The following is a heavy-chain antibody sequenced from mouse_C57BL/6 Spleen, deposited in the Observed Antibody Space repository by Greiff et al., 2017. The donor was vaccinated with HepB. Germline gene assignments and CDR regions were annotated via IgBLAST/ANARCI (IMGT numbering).Heavy chain of an antibody. V-gene: IGHV7-3*01. CDR2: IRNKANGYTT. CDR3: ARILPLWSTTGAMDY. Sequence: EVMLVESGGGLVQPGGSLSLSCAASGFTFTDYYMSWVRQPPGKALEWLGFIRNKANGYTTEYSASVKVRFTISRDNSQSILYLQMNALRAEDSATYYCARILPLWSTTGAMDYWGQGTSVTVSS. D-gene: IGHD1-1*02. J-gene: IGHJ4*01. CDR1: GFTFTDYY.